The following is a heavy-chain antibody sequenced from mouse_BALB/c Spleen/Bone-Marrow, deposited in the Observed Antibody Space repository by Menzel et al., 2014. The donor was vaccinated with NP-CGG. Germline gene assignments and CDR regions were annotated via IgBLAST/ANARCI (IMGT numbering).Heavy chain of an antibody. J-gene: IGHJ3*01. V-gene: IGHV5-17*02. CDR2: XSSGSSTI. CDR1: GFTFSSFG. CDR3: AXXXXXXXXXX. Sequence: DVKLVESGGGLVXPGGSRKLSCAASGFTFSSFGMHWVRQXPEXGLXWVAXXSSGSSTIYYADTVKGRFTISRDNPKNTLFLQMTSXRSXDTAMYYXAXXXXXXXXXXWGQGTXVXXSA.